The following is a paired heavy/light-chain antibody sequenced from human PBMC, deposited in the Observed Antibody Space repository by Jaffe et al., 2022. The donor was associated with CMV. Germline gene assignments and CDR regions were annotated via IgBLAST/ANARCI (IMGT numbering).Light chain of an antibody. V-gene: IGLV2-14*03. CDR2: DVS. Sequence: QPALTQPASVSGSPGQSITISCTGTSSDIGGYNYVSWYQKHPGKAPRLIIFDVSDRPSGISTRFSGSKSDYTASLTISGLQAEDEADYYCSAFSTSSTPYVFGTGTQVTVL. CDR1: SSDIGGYNY. J-gene: IGLJ1*01. CDR3: SAFSTSSTPYV.
Heavy chain of an antibody. CDR2: ISWDDDE. Sequence: QITLKESGPTQVKATQTLTLTCSFSGFSLTATGVGVGWVRQPPGEALEWLAVISWDDDERYSPSLRTRLTITKDASRNQVVLTMTNMSPVDTGTYYCAQGKERSHLGEFSHFDSWGQGILVTVSS. J-gene: IGHJ4*02. CDR1: GFSLTATGVG. V-gene: IGHV2-5*02. CDR3: AQGKERSHLGEFSHFDS. D-gene: IGHD3-16*01.